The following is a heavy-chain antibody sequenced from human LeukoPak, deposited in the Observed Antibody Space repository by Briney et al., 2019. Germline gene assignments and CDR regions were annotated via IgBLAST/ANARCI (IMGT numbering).Heavy chain of an antibody. Sequence: GGSLRLSCAASGFTFSSYSMNWVRQAPGKGPEWVSSISSSSSYIYYADSVKGRFTISRDNAKTSLYLQMNSLRAEDTAVYYCAREVMVRGEYGFDYWGQGTLVTVSS. D-gene: IGHD3-10*01. J-gene: IGHJ4*02. V-gene: IGHV3-21*01. CDR3: AREVMVRGEYGFDY. CDR1: GFTFSSYS. CDR2: ISSSSSYI.